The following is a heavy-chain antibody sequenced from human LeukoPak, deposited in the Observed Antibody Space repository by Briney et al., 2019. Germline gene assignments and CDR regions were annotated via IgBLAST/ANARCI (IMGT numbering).Heavy chain of an antibody. V-gene: IGHV3-20*04. CDR2: MNWNGGNT. CDR1: GFTFDDYG. Sequence: GGSLRLSCAASGFTFDDYGMSWVRQAPGKGLEWVSGMNWNGGNTGYADSVKGRFTISRDNAKNSLYLQMNSLRAEDTAVYYCARVDSSSRTGYYYYMDVWGKGTTVTVSS. D-gene: IGHD6-13*01. CDR3: ARVDSSSRTGYYYYMDV. J-gene: IGHJ6*03.